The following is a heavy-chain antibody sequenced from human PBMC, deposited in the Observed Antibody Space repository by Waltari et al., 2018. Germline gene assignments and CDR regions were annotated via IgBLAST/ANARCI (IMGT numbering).Heavy chain of an antibody. J-gene: IGHJ1*01. CDR1: GFTFTTSA. D-gene: IGHD7-27*01. V-gene: IGHV1-58*01. CDR2: IVVESGNT. Sequence: QLQLVQSGPEVTKPGTSVNVSCKASGFTFTTSALQRVRRARGQRLVWVGWIVVESGNTKYEQKCQERGTITRDRSTSTAYMELRSMRSEDTDVYYCAAVKLGGRTYYQHWGQGTLVTVSS. CDR3: AAVKLGGRTYYQH.